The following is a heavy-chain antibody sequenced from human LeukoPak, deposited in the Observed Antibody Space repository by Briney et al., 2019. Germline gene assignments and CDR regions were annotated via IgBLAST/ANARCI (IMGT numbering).Heavy chain of an antibody. J-gene: IGHJ5*02. CDR3: ARRVLLWFGSAGWFDP. V-gene: IGHV4-34*01. D-gene: IGHD3-10*01. CDR1: GGSFSGYY. CDR2: INHSGST. Sequence: SETLSLTCAVYGGSFSGYYWSWIRQPPGKGLEWIGEINHSGSTNYNPSLKSRVTISVDTSKNQFSLKLSSVTAADTAVYYCARRVLLWFGSAGWFDPWGQGTLVTVSS.